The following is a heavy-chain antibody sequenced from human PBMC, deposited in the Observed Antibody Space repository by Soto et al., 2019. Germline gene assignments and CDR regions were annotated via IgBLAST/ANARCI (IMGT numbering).Heavy chain of an antibody. CDR2: IYHSGST. V-gene: IGHV4-4*02. D-gene: IGHD3-3*02. CDR3: ASPKIAFYNWFDP. J-gene: IGHJ5*02. CDR1: GDSIGSSNW. Sequence: SETLSLTCAVSGDSIGSSNWWIWVRQPPGKGLEWIGEIYHSGSTNYNPSLKSRVTISVDKSKNQFSLKLSSVTAADTAVYYCASPKIAFYNWFDPWGQGTLVTVSS.